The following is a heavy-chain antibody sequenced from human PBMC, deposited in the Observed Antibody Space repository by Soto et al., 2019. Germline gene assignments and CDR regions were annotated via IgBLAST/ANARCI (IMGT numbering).Heavy chain of an antibody. CDR1: GFTFSNAW. J-gene: IGHJ6*03. CDR2: IKSKTDGGTT. V-gene: IGHV3-15*01. D-gene: IGHD3-3*01. Sequence: GGSLRLSCAASGFTFSNAWMSWVRQAPGKGLEWVGRIKSKTDGGTTDYAAPVKGRFTISRDDSKNTLYLQMNSLKTEDTAVYYCTTDPLTTIFGGIIWGYMDVWGKGTTVTVSS. CDR3: TTDPLTTIFGGIIWGYMDV.